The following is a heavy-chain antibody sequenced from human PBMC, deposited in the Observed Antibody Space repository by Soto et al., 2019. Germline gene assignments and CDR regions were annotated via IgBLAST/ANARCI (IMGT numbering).Heavy chain of an antibody. J-gene: IGHJ4*02. CDR3: ARQRPEAHYFDY. V-gene: IGHV4-31*03. CDR1: GVSISSGRYY. Sequence: QVQLQESGPGLVKPSQTLSLTCTVSGVSISSGRYYWTWIRQQQGKGLEWIGYIYYSGRTYYNTSLKSRVTISVDTSKNQFSLKLSSVTAADTAVYYCARQRPEAHYFDYWGQVTLVTVSS. CDR2: IYYSGRT. D-gene: IGHD6-25*01.